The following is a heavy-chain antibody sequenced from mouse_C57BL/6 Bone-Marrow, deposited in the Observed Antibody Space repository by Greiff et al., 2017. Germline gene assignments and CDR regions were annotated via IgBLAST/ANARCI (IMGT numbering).Heavy chain of an antibody. V-gene: IGHV5-6*01. CDR3: ARQHSIASRVAKYFDF. CDR2: ISSGGSYT. D-gene: IGHD1-1*01. J-gene: IGHJ1*03. Sequence: EVKLMESGGDLVKPGGSLKLSCAASGFTFSSYGMSWVRQTPDQRLEWVATISSGGSYTYYPDSVKGRFTISRDNAENTLYLQMSSLKSEDTAMYYCARQHSIASRVAKYFDFWGTGTTVTVSA. CDR1: GFTFSSYG.